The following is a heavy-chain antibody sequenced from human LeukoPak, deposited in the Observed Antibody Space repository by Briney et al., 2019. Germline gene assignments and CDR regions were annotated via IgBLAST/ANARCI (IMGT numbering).Heavy chain of an antibody. CDR2: ISTNSGNT. CDR3: ARDVNYAFDY. D-gene: IGHD3-16*01. J-gene: IGHJ4*02. CDR1: GYSFTRNG. Sequence: ASVKVSCKPSGYSFTRNGISWVRQAPGQGLEWMGWISTNSGNTNYAQKSQDRVTLTTDTSTSTAYMELRSLRSDDTAVYYCARDVNYAFDYWGQGTLVTVSS. V-gene: IGHV1-18*01.